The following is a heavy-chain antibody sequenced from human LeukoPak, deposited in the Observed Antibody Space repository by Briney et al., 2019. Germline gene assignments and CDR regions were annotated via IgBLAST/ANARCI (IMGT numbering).Heavy chain of an antibody. Sequence: GGSLRLSCAASGFTFNIFAMNWVRQASGRGLEWVSTISGSGISTYYADSVKGRFTISRDNSKDTLYLQINSLRDEDTAVYFCAKDQHGYDKPIDYWGQGTLVTVSS. CDR1: GFTFNIFA. CDR3: AKDQHGYDKPIDY. J-gene: IGHJ4*02. V-gene: IGHV3-23*01. CDR2: ISGSGIST. D-gene: IGHD5-12*01.